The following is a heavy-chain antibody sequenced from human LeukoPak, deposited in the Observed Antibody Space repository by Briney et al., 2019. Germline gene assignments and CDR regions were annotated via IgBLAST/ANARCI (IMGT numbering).Heavy chain of an antibody. CDR3: ARWVSSGLYFDY. CDR1: GFTFANYW. CDR2: IKQDGSEK. D-gene: IGHD6-19*01. Sequence: GGSLRLSCAASGFTFANYWMSWVRQAPGKGLEWVANIKQDGSEKYSVDSVKGRFTISRDNAKNSLYLQMNSLRAEDTALYYCARWVSSGLYFDYGGQGTLVTVSS. J-gene: IGHJ4*02. V-gene: IGHV3-7*03.